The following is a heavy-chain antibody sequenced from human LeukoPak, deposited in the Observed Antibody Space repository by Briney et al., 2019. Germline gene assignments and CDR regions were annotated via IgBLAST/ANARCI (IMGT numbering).Heavy chain of an antibody. J-gene: IGHJ6*03. V-gene: IGHV3-23*01. Sequence: PGGSLRLSCAASGFTFSSYSMNWVRQAPGKGLEWVSATSSSDAGTYYAESVRGRFTISRDNSKNTLYLQMNSLRAEDTAVYYCARVTSNYYYYYMDVWGKGTTVTISS. CDR2: TSSSDAGT. CDR1: GFTFSSYS. CDR3: ARVTSNYYYYYMDV.